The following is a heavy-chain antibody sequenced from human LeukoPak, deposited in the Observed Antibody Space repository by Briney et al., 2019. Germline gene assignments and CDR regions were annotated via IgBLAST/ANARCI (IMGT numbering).Heavy chain of an antibody. D-gene: IGHD5-12*01. CDR2: IYSGGST. V-gene: IGHV3-66*01. CDR1: EFSVGSNY. Sequence: GGSLRLSCAASEFSVGSNYMTWVRQAPGKGLEWVSLIYSGGSTYYADSVKGRFTISRDNSKNMLYLQMNSLRAEDTAVYYCARETGYGHPFDYWGQGTLVTVSS. CDR3: ARETGYGHPFDY. J-gene: IGHJ4*02.